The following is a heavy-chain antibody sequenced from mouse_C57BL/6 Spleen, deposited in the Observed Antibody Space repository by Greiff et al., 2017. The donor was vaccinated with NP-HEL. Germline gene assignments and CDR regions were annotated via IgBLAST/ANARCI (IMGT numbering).Heavy chain of an antibody. CDR3: ASGLPSDY. D-gene: IGHD2-2*01. V-gene: IGHV1-52*01. J-gene: IGHJ2*01. CDR1: GYTFTSYW. CDR2: IDPSDSET. Sequence: QVQLQQPGAELVRPGSSVKLSCKASGYTFTSYWMHWVKQRPIQGLEWIGNIDPSDSETHSNQKFKDKATLTVDKSSSTAYMQLGSLTSEDSSAYYCASGLPSDYWGQGTTLTVSS.